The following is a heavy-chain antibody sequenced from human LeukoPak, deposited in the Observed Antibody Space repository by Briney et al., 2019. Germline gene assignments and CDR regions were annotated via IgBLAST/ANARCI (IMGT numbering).Heavy chain of an antibody. Sequence: QPGRPLRLSCAASGFTFSSFWMSWVRQTPGKGLEWVANIKPDGSEKEYVDYLKGRFTISRDNAENSLYLQVNSLRVEDTAVYYCARFGVNYGMDVWGQGTTVTVSS. D-gene: IGHD3-16*01. J-gene: IGHJ6*02. CDR3: ARFGVNYGMDV. V-gene: IGHV3-7*04. CDR1: GFTFSSFW. CDR2: IKPDGSEK.